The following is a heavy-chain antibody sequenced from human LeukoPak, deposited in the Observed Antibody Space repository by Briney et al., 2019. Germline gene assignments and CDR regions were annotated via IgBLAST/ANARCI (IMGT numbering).Heavy chain of an antibody. Sequence: GGSLRLSCEASGFTFSSYAMHWVRQAPGKGLEYVSAISSNGGSTYYADSVKGRFTISRDNSKNTLYLQMSSLRAEDTAVYYCVKGTTEPPYYFDYWGQGTLVTVSS. D-gene: IGHD4-17*01. J-gene: IGHJ4*02. CDR3: VKGTTEPPYYFDY. CDR2: ISSNGGST. V-gene: IGHV3-64D*06. CDR1: GFTFSSYA.